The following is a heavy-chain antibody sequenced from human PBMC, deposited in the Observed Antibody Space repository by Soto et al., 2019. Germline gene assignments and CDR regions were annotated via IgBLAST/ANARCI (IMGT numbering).Heavy chain of an antibody. CDR2: IIPIFGTA. Sequence: GASVKVSCKASGGTFSSYAISWVRQAPGQGLEWMGGIIPIFGTANYAQKFQGRVTITADESTSTAYMELSSLRSEDTAVCYCASCRVVPAAKDYYYYGMDVWGQGTTVTVSS. D-gene: IGHD2-2*01. CDR1: GGTFSSYA. J-gene: IGHJ6*02. V-gene: IGHV1-69*13. CDR3: ASCRVVPAAKDYYYYGMDV.